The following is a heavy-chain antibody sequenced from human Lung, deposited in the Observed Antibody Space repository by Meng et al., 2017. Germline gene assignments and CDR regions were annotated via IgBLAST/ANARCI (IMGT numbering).Heavy chain of an antibody. CDR3: ARDLAWVLFDY. CDR1: GFNFGDSI. D-gene: IGHD3-3*01. J-gene: IGHJ4*02. CDR2: IVSDGGIT. Sequence: LVESGGDLVQPGGSLRLSCGASGFNFGDSIRHWVRQSPGKGLEWISRIVSDGGITTYADSVKGRFTVSRDNAKNTLYLQMNSLGADDTAVYYCARDLAWVLFDYWGQGALVTVSS. V-gene: IGHV3-74*01.